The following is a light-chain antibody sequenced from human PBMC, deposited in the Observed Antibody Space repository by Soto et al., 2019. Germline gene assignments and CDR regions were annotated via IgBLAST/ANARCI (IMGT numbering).Light chain of an antibody. V-gene: IGKV1-33*01. CDR3: QQYDNPALT. CDR2: DAS. Sequence: DIQMTQSPSSLSASVGDRVTITCQASQDISNYLNWYQQKPGKAPKLLIYDASNLETGVPSRFSGSGSGTDFTFTISSLQHEDIATYYCQQYDNPALTFGGGTKVDIK. CDR1: QDISNY. J-gene: IGKJ4*01.